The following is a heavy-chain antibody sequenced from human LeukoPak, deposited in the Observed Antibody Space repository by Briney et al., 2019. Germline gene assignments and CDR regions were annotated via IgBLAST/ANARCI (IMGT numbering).Heavy chain of an antibody. J-gene: IGHJ3*02. CDR3: SRDTADDAFDI. Sequence: GGSLRLSCAASGFTFSSYWMHWVRQAPGKGLVWVSRINSDGSTTSYADSVKGRFTISRDNAKNTLYLQMNGLRAEDTAVYYCSRDTADDAFDIWGQGTMVTVSS. CDR2: INSDGSTT. CDR1: GFTFSSYW. V-gene: IGHV3-74*01.